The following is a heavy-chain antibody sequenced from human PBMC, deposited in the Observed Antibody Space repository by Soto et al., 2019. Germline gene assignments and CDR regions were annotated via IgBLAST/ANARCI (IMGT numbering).Heavy chain of an antibody. CDR3: ARDGSGYRSRASPREV. CDR2: IIPIFGTA. J-gene: IGHJ6*02. Sequence: QVQLVQSGSEVKKPGSSVKVSCKASGDTFSSYAISWVRQAPGQGLEWMGGIIPIFGTANYAQKFQGRVTMTADESTSTAYMELSSLRSEDTAVYYCARDGSGYRSRASPREVCGQGTTVTVSS. V-gene: IGHV1-69*01. D-gene: IGHD3-22*01. CDR1: GDTFSSYA.